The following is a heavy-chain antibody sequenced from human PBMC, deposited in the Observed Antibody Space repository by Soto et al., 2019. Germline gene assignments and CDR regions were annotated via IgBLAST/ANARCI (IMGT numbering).Heavy chain of an antibody. V-gene: IGHV1-46*01. CDR3: ARGGQGLATIGSFAY. CDR1: GYTFTNYY. CDR2: IHYSGATP. J-gene: IGHJ4*02. Sequence: QVQLVQSGAEVKRPGASVKVSCKASGYTFTNYYMHWVRQAPGQELEWMGVIHYSGATPTYAQKFQGRVTKARDTSTSTVYVELSSLTSEDTAVYYCARGGQGLATIGSFAYWGQGTLVTVSS. D-gene: IGHD3-16*01.